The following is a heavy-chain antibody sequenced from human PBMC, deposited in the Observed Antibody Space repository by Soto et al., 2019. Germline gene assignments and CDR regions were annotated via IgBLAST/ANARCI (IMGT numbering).Heavy chain of an antibody. J-gene: IGHJ4*02. CDR2: ISAYNGNT. Sequence: QVQLVQSGAEVKKPGASVKVSCKASGYTFTSYGISWVRQAPGQGLEWMGWISAYNGNTNYAQKLQGRVTMTTDTATSTAYVELRSLRSDDTAVYYCARDHEETYYYDSSGSGAYWGQGTLVTVSS. CDR3: ARDHEETYYYDSSGSGAY. CDR1: GYTFTSYG. V-gene: IGHV1-18*01. D-gene: IGHD3-22*01.